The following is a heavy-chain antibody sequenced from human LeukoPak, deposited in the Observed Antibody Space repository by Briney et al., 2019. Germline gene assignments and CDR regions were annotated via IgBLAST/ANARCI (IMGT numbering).Heavy chain of an antibody. V-gene: IGHV4-59*12. CDR1: GGSISSYY. Sequence: SETLSLTCTVSGGSISSYYWSWIRQPPGKGLEWIGYIYYSGSTNYNPSLKSRVTISVDTSKNQFSLKLSSVTAADTAVYYCARGPPYYYDSSAYYFKYWGQGTLVTVSS. CDR2: IYYSGST. J-gene: IGHJ4*02. CDR3: ARGPPYYYDSSAYYFKY. D-gene: IGHD3-22*01.